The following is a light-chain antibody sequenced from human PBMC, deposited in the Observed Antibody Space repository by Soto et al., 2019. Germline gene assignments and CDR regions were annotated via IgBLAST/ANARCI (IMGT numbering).Light chain of an antibody. V-gene: IGKV3-20*01. J-gene: IGKJ5*01. CDR1: QSVSSSY. CDR3: QQYATSLIT. Sequence: EIVFTQSPATLSFSPAERATLSCRASQSVSSSYLAWYQQKPGQAPRLLIYGASNRATGFSDRFSASGSGTDFILTISRLEPEDFAVYYCQQYATSLITFGQGTRLDIK. CDR2: GAS.